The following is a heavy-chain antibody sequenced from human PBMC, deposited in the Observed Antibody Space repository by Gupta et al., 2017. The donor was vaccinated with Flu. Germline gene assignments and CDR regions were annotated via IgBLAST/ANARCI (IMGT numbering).Heavy chain of an antibody. D-gene: IGHD3-3*01. CDR2: INQDGNKK. CDR3: VEAGGGSYP. Sequence: EVQLVESGGGLVQPGGSLRLSCAASGLTFTRYWMSWVRQAPGKGLEWVANINQDGNKKYYVDYVKGRFTISRDNAKNSLYLQMNRLRAEDTAVYYCVEAGGGSYPWGQGTLVTVSS. CDR1: GLTFTRYW. V-gene: IGHV3-7*01. J-gene: IGHJ4*02.